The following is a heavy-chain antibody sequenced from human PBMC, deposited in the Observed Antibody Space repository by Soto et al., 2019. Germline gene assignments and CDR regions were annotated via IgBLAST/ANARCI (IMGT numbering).Heavy chain of an antibody. CDR1: GGTFSSYA. CDR3: ARGLWFGEGDYYYYGMDV. J-gene: IGHJ6*02. D-gene: IGHD3-10*01. V-gene: IGHV1-69*12. Sequence: QVQLVQSGAEVKKPGSSVKVSCKASGGTFSSYAISWVRQAPGQGLEWMGGIIPIFGTANYAQKFQGRVTITADESTSTAYMELSSLRSEDTAVYYCARGLWFGEGDYYYYGMDVWGQGTTVTVSS. CDR2: IIPIFGTA.